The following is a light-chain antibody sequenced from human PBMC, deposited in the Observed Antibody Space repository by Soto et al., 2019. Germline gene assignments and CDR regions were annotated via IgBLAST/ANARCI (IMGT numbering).Light chain of an antibody. CDR1: ISDVGGYNF. J-gene: IGLJ1*01. V-gene: IGLV2-14*03. Sequence: SLLAQPASLSGAPGQSITISCTGNISDVGGYNFVSWYQQYPGKAPKLMICDVSNRPSGVSNRFSGSKSGNTASLTISGLQAEDEADYYCSSFTGSNYVFGTGTKVTVL. CDR2: DVS. CDR3: SSFTGSNYV.